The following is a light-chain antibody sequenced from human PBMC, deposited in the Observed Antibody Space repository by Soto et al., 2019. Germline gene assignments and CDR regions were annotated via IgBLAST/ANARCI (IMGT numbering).Light chain of an antibody. CDR2: GAS. V-gene: IGKV3-20*01. CDR3: QQYGSSPLIT. J-gene: IGKJ5*01. Sequence: EIVLTQSPGTLSLSPGERASLSCRASQSVSSNYLAWYQQKPGQAPRLLIYGASSRATGIPDRFSGSGSGTDFTLTISSLEPEDFAVYYCQQYGSSPLITFGQGTRLEIK. CDR1: QSVSSNY.